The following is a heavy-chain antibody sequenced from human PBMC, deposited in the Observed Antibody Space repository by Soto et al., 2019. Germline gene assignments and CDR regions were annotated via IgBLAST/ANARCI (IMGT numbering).Heavy chain of an antibody. J-gene: IGHJ6*02. CDR1: GGSVSSGSYY. V-gene: IGHV4-61*01. Sequence: XETLSLTCTVSGGSVSSGSYYWSWIRQPPGKGLEWIGYIYYSGSTNYNPSLKSRVTTSVDTSKNQFSLKLSSVTAADTAVYYCARDWYSSPLSVYYYGMDVWGQGTTVTVSS. D-gene: IGHD6-13*01. CDR2: IYYSGST. CDR3: ARDWYSSPLSVYYYGMDV.